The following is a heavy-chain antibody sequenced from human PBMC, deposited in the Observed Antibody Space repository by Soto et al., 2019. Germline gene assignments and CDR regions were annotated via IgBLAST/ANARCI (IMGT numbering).Heavy chain of an antibody. Sequence: QIQLVQSGGEVKKPGASVRVSCKASGYIFGSYGISSVRQAPGQGLEWMGWISGYNGDTIYAQKYQDRVTMTTDTSTSTGYMELRSLKSDDTAVYYCARDLMVAAAGKNWFDAWGQGTLVAVSS. CDR1: GYIFGSYG. CDR3: ARDLMVAAAGKNWFDA. V-gene: IGHV1-18*01. CDR2: ISGYNGDT. J-gene: IGHJ5*02. D-gene: IGHD6-13*01.